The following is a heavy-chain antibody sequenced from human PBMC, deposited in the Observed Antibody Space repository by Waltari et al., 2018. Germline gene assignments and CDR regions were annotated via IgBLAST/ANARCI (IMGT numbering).Heavy chain of an antibody. CDR1: GGSFSGYY. CDR3: AGTPVGVTFLYFDY. J-gene: IGHJ4*02. V-gene: IGHV4-34*01. D-gene: IGHD1-26*01. CDR2: INYSGST. Sequence: QVQLQPWGAGLLKPSETLSLTCAVYGGSFSGYYWSWHRQSPGKGLEWIGEINYSGSTNYNPSLKSRVTISIDTSKTQFSLELTSVTGADTAVYYCAGTPVGVTFLYFDYWGQGTLVTVSS.